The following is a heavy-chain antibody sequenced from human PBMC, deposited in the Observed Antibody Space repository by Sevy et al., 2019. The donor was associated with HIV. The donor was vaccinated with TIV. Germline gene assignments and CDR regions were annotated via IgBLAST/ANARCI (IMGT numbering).Heavy chain of an antibody. V-gene: IGHV3-7*03. J-gene: IGHJ4*02. CDR2: IKQDGSEK. CDR3: ARVKRLGELSHFDY. CDR1: GFTFSSYW. Sequence: GGSLRLSCAASGFTFSSYWMSWVRQAPGKGLEWGAKIKQDGSEKYYVDSVKGRFTISRDNAKNSLYLQMNSLRAEDTAVYYCARVKRLGELSHFDYWGQGTLVTVSS. D-gene: IGHD3-16*02.